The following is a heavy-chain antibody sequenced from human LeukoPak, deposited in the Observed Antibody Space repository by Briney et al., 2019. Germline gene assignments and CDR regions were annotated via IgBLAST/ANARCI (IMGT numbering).Heavy chain of an antibody. V-gene: IGHV7-4-1*02. Sequence: GASVKVSCKASGYTFTNYAINWVRQAPGQGLEWMGWINTNTGNPTYAQDLTGRFVFSLDTPVSTAYLQISSLKAEDTAVYYCARGEYYDFLTGPHGPFDPWGQGTLVTVSS. J-gene: IGHJ5*02. CDR2: INTNTGNP. CDR3: ARGEYYDFLTGPHGPFDP. D-gene: IGHD3-9*01. CDR1: GYTFTNYA.